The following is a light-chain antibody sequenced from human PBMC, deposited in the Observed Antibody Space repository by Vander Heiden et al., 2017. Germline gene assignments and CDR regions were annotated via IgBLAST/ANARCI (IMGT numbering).Light chain of an antibody. CDR1: SGSIASPY. CDR3: QTDDSNNWV. J-gene: IGLJ3*02. Sequence: NFKLTQPHSVSESPGKTVTISCTAGSGSIASPYVQWYQQRPGRAPTTVIYEDKYRPSGVPDRFSGSIDSSSNSASLTISGLKNEDEGDYFCQTDDSNNWVFGGGTKLTVL. V-gene: IGLV6-57*02. CDR2: EDK.